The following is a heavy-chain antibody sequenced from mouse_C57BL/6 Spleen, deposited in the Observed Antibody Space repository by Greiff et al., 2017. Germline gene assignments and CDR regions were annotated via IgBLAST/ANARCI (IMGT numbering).Heavy chain of an antibody. CDR3: ANWAPYSNTGYFDV. CDR2: INPYNGGT. CDR1: GYTFTDYY. D-gene: IGHD2-5*01. V-gene: IGHV1-19*01. Sequence: EVQLQESGPVLVKPGASVKMSCKASGYTFTDYYMNWVKQSHGKSLEWIGVINPYNGGTSYNQKFKGKATLTVDKSSSTAYMELNSLTSEDSAVYYCANWAPYSNTGYFDVWGTGTTVTVSS. J-gene: IGHJ1*03.